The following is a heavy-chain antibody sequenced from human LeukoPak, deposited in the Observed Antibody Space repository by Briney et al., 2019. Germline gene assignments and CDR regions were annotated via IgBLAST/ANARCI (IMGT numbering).Heavy chain of an antibody. J-gene: IGHJ4*02. CDR1: GDSISYFY. CDR3: ARDQDGRFDY. V-gene: IGHV4-4*07. CDR2: ISGSGST. Sequence: PSETLSLTCSVSGDSISYFYWSWIRQAAGKGLEWIGRISGSGSTYYNPSLKSRVTISVDTSKNQFSLKLSSVTAADTAVYYCARDQDGRFDYWGQGTLVTVSS.